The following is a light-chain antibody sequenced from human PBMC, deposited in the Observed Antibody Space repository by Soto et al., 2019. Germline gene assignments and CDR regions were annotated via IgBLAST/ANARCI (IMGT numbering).Light chain of an antibody. V-gene: IGLV1-47*02. CDR2: SNN. CDR1: SSNLGNNY. Sequence: QSVLTQPPSASGTPGQRVTISCSGSSSNLGNNYVYWYQHLPGPAPKLLIYSNNQRPSGVPDRFSASKSGSSASLAISGLRSEDEADYYCAAWDDSLNMLFGGGTKLTVL. CDR3: AAWDDSLNML. J-gene: IGLJ2*01.